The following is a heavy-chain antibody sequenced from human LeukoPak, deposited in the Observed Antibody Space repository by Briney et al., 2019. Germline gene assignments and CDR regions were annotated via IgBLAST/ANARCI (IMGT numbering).Heavy chain of an antibody. J-gene: IGHJ4*02. D-gene: IGHD3-3*01. CDR3: ARVSDFWSAPYFDC. V-gene: IGHV3-48*01. CDR1: EFTFSSYS. CDR2: ITNSGNSK. Sequence: GGSLRLSCAASEFTFSSYSMNWVRQAPGKGLEWVSYITNSGNSKSYADSVKGRFTISRDNTKNSLYLQMNGLRAEDTAVYYCARVSDFWSAPYFDCWGQGTLVTVSS.